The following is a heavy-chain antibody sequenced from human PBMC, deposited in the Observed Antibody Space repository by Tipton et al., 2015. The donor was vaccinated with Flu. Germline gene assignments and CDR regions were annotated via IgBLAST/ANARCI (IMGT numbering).Heavy chain of an antibody. CDR3: ARELGDCRPTTCPPV. D-gene: IGHD2-2*01. Sequence: TLSLTCTVSGGSISSSSYYWGWIRQPPGKGLEWIGSIYYSGTTNYNPSLKSRVSISVDTSKNQFSLKLNSVTAADTAVYYCARELGDCRPTTCPPVWGQGTMVTVSS. CDR1: GGSISSSSYY. CDR2: IYYSGTT. J-gene: IGHJ3*01. V-gene: IGHV4-39*07.